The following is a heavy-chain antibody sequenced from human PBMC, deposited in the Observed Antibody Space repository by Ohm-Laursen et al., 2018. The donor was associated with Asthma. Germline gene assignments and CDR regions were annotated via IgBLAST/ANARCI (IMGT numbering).Heavy chain of an antibody. CDR1: GGTFSSYA. Sequence: GASVKVSCKASGGTFSSYAISWVRQAPGQGLEWMGGIIPIFGTANYAQKFQGRVTITADESTSTAYMELSSLRSEDTAVYYCARHLPDYYDSSGYYQEIDYWGQGTLVTVSS. CDR2: IIPIFGTA. V-gene: IGHV1-69*13. CDR3: ARHLPDYYDSSGYYQEIDY. D-gene: IGHD3-22*01. J-gene: IGHJ4*02.